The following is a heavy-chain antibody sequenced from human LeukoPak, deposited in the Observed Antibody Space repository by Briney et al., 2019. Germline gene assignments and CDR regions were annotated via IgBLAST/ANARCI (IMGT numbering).Heavy chain of an antibody. V-gene: IGHV3-21*01. D-gene: IGHD3-22*01. CDR3: ARDKNYDSSGYYPVSYGVDV. Sequence: PGRSLRLSCAASGFTFSSYSLNWVRQAPGKGLEWVSSISTSSIYIYYADSVKGRFTISRDNAKNSLYLQMNSLRAEDTAVYYCARDKNYDSSGYYPVSYGVDVWGQGTTVTVSS. CDR2: ISTSSIYI. J-gene: IGHJ6*02. CDR1: GFTFSSYS.